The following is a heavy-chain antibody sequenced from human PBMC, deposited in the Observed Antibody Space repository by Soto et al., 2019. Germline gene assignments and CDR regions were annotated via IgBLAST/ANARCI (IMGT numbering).Heavy chain of an antibody. J-gene: IGHJ6*02. CDR3: ARGNSGYGYYYYYGMDV. CDR2: ISSSSSYI. D-gene: IGHD5-12*01. Sequence: PGGSLRLSCAASGFTFSSYSMNWVRQAPGKGLEWVSSISSSSSYIYYADSVKGRFTISRDNAKNSLYLQMNSLRAEDTAVYYCARGNSGYGYYYYYGMDVWGQGTTVTVSS. CDR1: GFTFSSYS. V-gene: IGHV3-21*01.